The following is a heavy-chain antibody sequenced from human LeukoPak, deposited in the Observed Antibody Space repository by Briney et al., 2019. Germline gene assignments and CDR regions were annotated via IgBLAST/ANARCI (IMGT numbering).Heavy chain of an antibody. Sequence: GGSLRLSCAASGFVIRNYFMSWVRQAPGKGLEWVASIKNDGSERYYVDSVRGRYTISRDNTKNSLFLQMNSLRAEDTAVYYCARDEIPYDSSGYYYGAIDYWGQGTLVTVSS. D-gene: IGHD3-22*01. V-gene: IGHV3-7*01. CDR1: GFVIRNYF. J-gene: IGHJ4*02. CDR2: IKNDGSER. CDR3: ARDEIPYDSSGYYYGAIDY.